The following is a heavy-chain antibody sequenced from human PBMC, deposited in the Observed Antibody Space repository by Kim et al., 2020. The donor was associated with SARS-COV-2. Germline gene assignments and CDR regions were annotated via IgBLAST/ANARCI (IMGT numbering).Heavy chain of an antibody. CDR1: GFIFSSYD. V-gene: IGHV3-23*01. D-gene: IGHD1-1*01. J-gene: IGHJ4*02. CDR2: ITRDGST. CDR3: AGEPARRADY. Sequence: GGSLRLSCAASGFIFSSYDMSWVRQAPGKGLEWISAITRDGSTFYADSVKGRFSISRDNPENTLYLHMDSLRVEDTAVYYCAGEPARRADYRGQGTLVT.